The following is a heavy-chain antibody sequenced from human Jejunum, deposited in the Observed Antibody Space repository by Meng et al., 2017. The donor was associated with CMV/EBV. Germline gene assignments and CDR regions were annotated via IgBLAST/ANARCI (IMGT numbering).Heavy chain of an antibody. CDR3: ARAPTYCSSTYCSDSWFDP. CDR1: IISGGNY. D-gene: IGHD2-2*01. V-gene: IGHV4-31*02. Sequence: IISGGNYWSWSRQHPGKGPEWIGYIYYSGTTHYNPSLKSRTTISIDTSNNQFSLKLSSVTAADTAVYYCARAPTYCSSTYCSDSWFDPWGQGTLVTVSS. CDR2: IYYSGTT. J-gene: IGHJ5*02.